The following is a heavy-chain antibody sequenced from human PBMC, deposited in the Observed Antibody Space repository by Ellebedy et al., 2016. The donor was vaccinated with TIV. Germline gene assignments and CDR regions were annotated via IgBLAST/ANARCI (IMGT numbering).Heavy chain of an antibody. D-gene: IGHD2-15*01. CDR2: LYSGDRP. V-gene: IGHV3-53*01. CDR3: ARIDCSGGSCYSFFQY. CDR1: GFTVRASY. Sequence: GGSLRLSCAASGFTVRASYMYWVRQAPGKGLEWVSLLYSGDRPYYAEPVKGRFIISRDDSQDTLYLQMNSLTPDDTAVYYCARIDCSGGSCYSFFQYWGQGTPVTVSS. J-gene: IGHJ1*01.